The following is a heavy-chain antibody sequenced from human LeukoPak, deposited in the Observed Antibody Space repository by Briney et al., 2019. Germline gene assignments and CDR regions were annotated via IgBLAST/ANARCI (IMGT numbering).Heavy chain of an antibody. CDR2: ISISSKTI. Sequence: GGSLRLSCAASGFTFSYYSMNWVRQAPGKGLEGVSYISISSKTIYYADSVKGRFTISRDNAKKSLDLQMNSLRDEDTAVYYCARDHRSGSGSGTQANDYWGQGTLVTVSS. CDR1: GFTFSYYS. D-gene: IGHD3-10*01. J-gene: IGHJ4*02. V-gene: IGHV3-48*02. CDR3: ARDHRSGSGSGTQANDY.